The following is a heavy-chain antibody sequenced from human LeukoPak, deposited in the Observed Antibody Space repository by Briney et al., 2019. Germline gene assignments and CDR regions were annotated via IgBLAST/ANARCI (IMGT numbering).Heavy chain of an antibody. Sequence: PGRSLRLSCAASGFTFSSYGMHWVRQAPGKGLEWVAVISYDGSNKYYADSVKGRFTISRDNPKNALFLQLSGLRVEDTAVYYCAKGELDFGGTVYMDVWGKGTTVTIS. V-gene: IGHV3-30*18. CDR2: ISYDGSNK. J-gene: IGHJ6*03. CDR1: GFTFSSYG. CDR3: AKGELDFGGTVYMDV. D-gene: IGHD3-10*01.